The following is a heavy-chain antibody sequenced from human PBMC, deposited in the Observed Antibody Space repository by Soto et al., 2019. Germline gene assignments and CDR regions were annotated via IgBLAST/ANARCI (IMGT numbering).Heavy chain of an antibody. V-gene: IGHV1-2*04. CDR3: ARDRYCSSTSCYARGNWFDP. J-gene: IGHJ5*02. D-gene: IGHD2-2*01. Sequence: QVQLVQSGAEVKKPGASVKVSCKASGYTFTGYYMHWVRQAPGQGLEWMGWINPNSGGTNYAQKFQGWVSMTRDTSISTAYMELSRLRSDDTAVYYCARDRYCSSTSCYARGNWFDPWGQETLVTVSS. CDR1: GYTFTGYY. CDR2: INPNSGGT.